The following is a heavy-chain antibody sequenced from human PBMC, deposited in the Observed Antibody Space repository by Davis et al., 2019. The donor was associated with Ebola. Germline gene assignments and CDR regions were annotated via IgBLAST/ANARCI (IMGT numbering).Heavy chain of an antibody. J-gene: IGHJ4*02. CDR3: TRHFYGSNCSSTSCYFDY. D-gene: IGHD2-2*01. V-gene: IGHV3-73*01. CDR1: GFTFSGSA. Sequence: GESLKISCAASGFTFSGSAIHWVRQASGKGLEGVGRSRSKANSYATEYAASVKGRFTISRDESKNTAYLQMNSLKTEDTAVYYCTRHFYGSNCSSTSCYFDYWGQRTLVTVSS. CDR2: SRSKANSYAT.